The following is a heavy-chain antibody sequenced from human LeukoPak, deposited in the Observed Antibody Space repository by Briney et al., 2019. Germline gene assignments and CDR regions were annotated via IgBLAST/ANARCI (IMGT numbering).Heavy chain of an antibody. J-gene: IGHJ6*03. CDR1: GYTFTSYG. V-gene: IGHV1-18*01. D-gene: IGHD3-10*01. CDR3: ARGLPYYYGSGSYYAVYYYYMDV. CDR2: ISAYNGDT. Sequence: ASVKVSCKASGYTFTSYGISWVRQAPGQGLEWMGWISAYNGDTNYAQKLQGRVTMTTDTSTSTAYMELRSLRSDDTAVYYCARGLPYYYGSGSYYAVYYYYMDVWGKGTTVTVSS.